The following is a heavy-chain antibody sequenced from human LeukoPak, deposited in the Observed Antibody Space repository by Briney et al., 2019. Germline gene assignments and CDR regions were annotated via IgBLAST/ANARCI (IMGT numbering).Heavy chain of an antibody. CDR3: AKVQKVLLVYVTTFDY. V-gene: IGHV3-43*02. D-gene: IGHD2-8*01. CDR2: ISGDGGNT. J-gene: IGHJ4*02. CDR1: GFTFSSYW. Sequence: GGSLRLSCAASGFTFSSYWMHWVRQAPGKGLEWVSLISGDGGNTYYTDSVRGRFTISRDNSKNSLYLQMNSLRPEDTALYYCAKVQKVLLVYVTTFDYWGQGTLVTVSS.